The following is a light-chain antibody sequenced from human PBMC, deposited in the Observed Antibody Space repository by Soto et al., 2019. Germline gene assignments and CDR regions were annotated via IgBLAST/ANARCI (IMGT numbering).Light chain of an antibody. J-gene: IGLJ3*02. CDR2: EDS. V-gene: IGLV2-23*01. CDR1: SSDVGGYNL. Sequence: QSALTQPASVSGSPGQSITISCTGTSSDVGGYNLVSWYQQHPGKAPKLMMYEDSKRPSGVSNRFSGSKSGNTASLTISGVQAEDEADYYCCSYAGSSTVVFGGGTKVTVL. CDR3: CSYAGSSTVV.